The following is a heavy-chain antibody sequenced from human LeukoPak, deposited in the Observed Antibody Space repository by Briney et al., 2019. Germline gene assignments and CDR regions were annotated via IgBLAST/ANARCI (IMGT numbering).Heavy chain of an antibody. D-gene: IGHD4-11*01. CDR1: GGSFSGYY. Sequence: SETPSLTCAVYGGSFSGYYWSWIRQPPGKGLEWIGEINYSGSTNYNPSLKSRVTISVDTSKNQFSLKLSSVTAADTAVYYCARQKKWMTTRAFDIWGQGTMVTVPS. CDR3: ARQKKWMTTRAFDI. V-gene: IGHV4-34*01. J-gene: IGHJ3*02. CDR2: INYSGST.